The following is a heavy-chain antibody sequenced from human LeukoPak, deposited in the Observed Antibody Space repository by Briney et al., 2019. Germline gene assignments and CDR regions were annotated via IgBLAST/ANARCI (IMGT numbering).Heavy chain of an antibody. V-gene: IGHV3-23*01. D-gene: IGHD7-27*01. CDR3: VRDGSSWGNFDY. J-gene: IGHJ4*02. Sequence: GGTLRLSCAASGFTFSNYGMSWVRQAPGKGLEWVSTISGSGGRTYYADSVKGRFTISRDNAKNSLYLQMNSLRTEDTAVYYCVRDGSSWGNFDYWGQGTLVSVSS. CDR1: GFTFSNYG. CDR2: ISGSGGRT.